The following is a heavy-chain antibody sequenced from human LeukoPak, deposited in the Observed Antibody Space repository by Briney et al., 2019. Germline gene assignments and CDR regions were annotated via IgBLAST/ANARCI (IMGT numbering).Heavy chain of an antibody. CDR1: GCTFSSYV. D-gene: IGHD1-14*01. V-gene: IGHV1-69*13. J-gene: IGHJ4*02. CDR2: IIPIFGAA. Sequence: SVKVSCKASGCTFSSYVISWVRQAPGQGLEWMGGIIPIFGAANYAQKFQGRVTITADESTSTAYMELSSLRSEDTAVDYCSRDPSGGYCDYWGQGTLVTVSS. CDR3: SRDPSGGYCDY.